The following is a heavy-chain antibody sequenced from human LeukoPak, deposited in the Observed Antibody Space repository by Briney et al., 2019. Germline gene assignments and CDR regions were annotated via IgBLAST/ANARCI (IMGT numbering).Heavy chain of an antibody. CDR1: GYTFTNYG. Sequence: ASVEVYCHGSGYTFTNYGISWVRQAPGQGLEGMGWISAYNGNTNYAQKLQGRVTMTTDTSTSTAYMELRSLRSDDSAVYYCARGGLGYYYYGIDFWGKGTTVTVSS. CDR3: ARGGLGYYYYGIDF. V-gene: IGHV1-18*04. D-gene: IGHD6-19*01. J-gene: IGHJ6*04. CDR2: ISAYNGNT.